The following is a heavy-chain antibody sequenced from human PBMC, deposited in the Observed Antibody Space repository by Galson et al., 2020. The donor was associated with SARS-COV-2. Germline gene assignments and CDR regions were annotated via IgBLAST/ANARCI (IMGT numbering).Heavy chain of an antibody. CDR3: ARTLTCIAAAGIVVYRWFDP. V-gene: IGHV3-66*01. CDR1: GFTVSSNY. Sequence: GGSLRLSCAASGFTVSSNYMSWVRQAPGKGLEWVSVIYSGGSKYYADPVKGSFTIPRDNAKNTLYLQMNSLRDEDTAVYYCARTLTCIAAAGIVVYRWFDPWGHGILVTVSS. J-gene: IGHJ5*02. D-gene: IGHD6-13*01. CDR2: IYSGGSK.